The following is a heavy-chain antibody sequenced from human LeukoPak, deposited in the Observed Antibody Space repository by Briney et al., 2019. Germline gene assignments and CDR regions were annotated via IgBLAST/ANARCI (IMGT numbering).Heavy chain of an antibody. CDR3: ARDQGYYDILTGYYDSYYFDY. V-gene: IGHV3-21*01. J-gene: IGHJ4*02. CDR2: ISSSSSYI. Sequence: GGSLRLSCAASGFTFSNYAMSWVRQAPGKGLEWVSSISSSSSYIYYADSVKGRFTISRDNAKNSLYLQMNSLRAEDSAVYYCARDQGYYDILTGYYDSYYFDYWGQGTLVTVSS. CDR1: GFTFSNYA. D-gene: IGHD3-9*01.